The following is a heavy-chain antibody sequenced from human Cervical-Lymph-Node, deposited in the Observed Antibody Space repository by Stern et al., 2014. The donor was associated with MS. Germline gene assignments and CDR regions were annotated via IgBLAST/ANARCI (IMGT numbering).Heavy chain of an antibody. Sequence: QLQLQESGPGLVQPSQTLSLTCTVSCGSIISGDFYWSWIRQLPGKGLEWIGCIYYSGSTYYNPSLNSRVTISVDTANNQFSLKLSSVTAADTAVYYCARRAGGSDNYFDPWGQGTLVTVSS. V-gene: IGHV4-31*03. CDR1: CGSIISGDFY. D-gene: IGHD4/OR15-4a*01. CDR2: IYYSGST. J-gene: IGHJ5*02. CDR3: ARRAGGSDNYFDP.